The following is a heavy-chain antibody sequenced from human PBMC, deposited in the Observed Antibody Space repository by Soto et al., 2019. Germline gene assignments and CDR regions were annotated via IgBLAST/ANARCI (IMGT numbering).Heavy chain of an antibody. V-gene: IGHV3-66*01. Sequence: GGSLRLSCAGSGFRVSDIDRSWVRQAPGKGLEWVSLIYSDASTYYADSVKGRFTISRDNSKNTLFLQMNSLRAEDTAVYYCARVDTLTAGVHYWGLGTLVTVSS. CDR2: IYSDAST. D-gene: IGHD6-25*01. CDR1: GFRVSDID. CDR3: ARVDTLTAGVHY. J-gene: IGHJ4*02.